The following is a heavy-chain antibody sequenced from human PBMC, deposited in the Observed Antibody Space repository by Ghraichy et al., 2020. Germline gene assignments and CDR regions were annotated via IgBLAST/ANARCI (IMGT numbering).Heavy chain of an antibody. CDR3: GRVFLDGFLDAGPFDS. CDR1: GGSIRSGPYS. J-gene: IGHJ4*02. CDR2: ISTSGST. D-gene: IGHD3/OR15-3a*01. Sequence: SETLSLTCAVSGGSIRSGPYSWSWIRQPPGKGLEWIGYISTSGSTYFNPSLESRITISVDTSKNHFSLELTSVTAADTAVYYCGRVFLDGFLDAGPFDSWGQGTLVTVS. V-gene: IGHV4-30-4*07.